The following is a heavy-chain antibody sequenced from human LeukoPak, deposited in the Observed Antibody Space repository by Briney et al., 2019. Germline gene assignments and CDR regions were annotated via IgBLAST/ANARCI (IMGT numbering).Heavy chain of an antibody. J-gene: IGHJ4*02. V-gene: IGHV3-48*03. CDR1: GFTFSSYE. Sequence: GGSLRLSCAASGFTFSSYEMNWVRQAPGKGLEWVSYISSSGSTIYYADSVKGRFTISRDNAKNSLYPQMNSLRAEDTAFYYRAVAWNYFDYWGQGTLVTVSS. D-gene: IGHD1-1*01. CDR2: ISSSGSTI. CDR3: AVAWNYFDY.